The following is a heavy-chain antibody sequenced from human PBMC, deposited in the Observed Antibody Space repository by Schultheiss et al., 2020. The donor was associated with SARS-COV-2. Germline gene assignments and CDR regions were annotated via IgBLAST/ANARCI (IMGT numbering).Heavy chain of an antibody. V-gene: IGHV5-51*01. CDR1: GYIFTTYW. J-gene: IGHJ5*02. CDR3: AGHEDDYDWFDP. D-gene: IGHD5-12*01. CDR2: IYPGDSDT. Sequence: GGSLRLSCKGSGYIFTTYWIGWVRQMPGKGLEWVGIIYPGDSDTRYSPSFQGQVTISADKSISTAYLQWSTLKASDTAMYYCAGHEDDYDWFDPWGQGTLVTVSS.